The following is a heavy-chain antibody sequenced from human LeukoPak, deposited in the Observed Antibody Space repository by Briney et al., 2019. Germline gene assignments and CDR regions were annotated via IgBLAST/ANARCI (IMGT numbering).Heavy chain of an antibody. CDR1: GFTFSSYS. CDR3: ARGISEYSSSEGDDY. Sequence: SGGSLRLSCAASGFTFSSYSMNWVRQAPGKGLEWVSSISSSSSYIYYADSVKGRFTISRDNAKNSLYLQMNSLRAEDTAVYYCARGISEYSSSEGDDYWGQGTRVTVSS. D-gene: IGHD6-6*01. V-gene: IGHV3-21*01. CDR2: ISSSSSYI. J-gene: IGHJ4*02.